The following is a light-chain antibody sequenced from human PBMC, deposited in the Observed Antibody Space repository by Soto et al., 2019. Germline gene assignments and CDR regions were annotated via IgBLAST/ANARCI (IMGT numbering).Light chain of an antibody. CDR2: EVS. CDR1: SSDVGGYNY. Sequence: QSVLTQPASVSGSPGQSITISCTGTSSDVGGYNYVSWYQQHPGKAPKLMIFEVSNRPSGVSNRFSGSKSGNRAYLTISGLQAEDEADYYCSSYTSSSTLGVFGTGTKVTVL. V-gene: IGLV2-14*01. CDR3: SSYTSSSTLGV. J-gene: IGLJ1*01.